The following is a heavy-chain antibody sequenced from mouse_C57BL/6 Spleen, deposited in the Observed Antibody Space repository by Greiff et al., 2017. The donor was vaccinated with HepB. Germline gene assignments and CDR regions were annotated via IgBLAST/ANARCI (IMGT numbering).Heavy chain of an antibody. Sequence: QVQLKQSGPELVKPGASVKLSCKASGYTFTSYDINWVKQRPGQGLEWIGWIYPRDGSTKYNEKFKGKATLTVDTSSSTAYMELHSLTSEDSAVYFCARGGGITESAMDYWGQGTSVTVSS. D-gene: IGHD1-1*01. CDR3: ARGGGITESAMDY. V-gene: IGHV1-85*01. J-gene: IGHJ4*01. CDR1: GYTFTSYD. CDR2: IYPRDGST.